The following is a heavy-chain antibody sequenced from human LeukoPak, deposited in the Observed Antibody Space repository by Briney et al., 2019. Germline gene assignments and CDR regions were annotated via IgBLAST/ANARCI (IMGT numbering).Heavy chain of an antibody. J-gene: IGHJ4*02. Sequence: GASVKVSCKASGYIFSDYYVHWVRQAPGQGLEWTAWIKPNNGGTTFAQKFQGRVTLTRDTSISTAYMQLSGLRSEDTAMYYCAREAGGVSDYWGQGTLVTVSS. D-gene: IGHD2-8*02. CDR3: AREAGGVSDY. CDR2: IKPNNGGT. CDR1: GYIFSDYY. V-gene: IGHV1-2*02.